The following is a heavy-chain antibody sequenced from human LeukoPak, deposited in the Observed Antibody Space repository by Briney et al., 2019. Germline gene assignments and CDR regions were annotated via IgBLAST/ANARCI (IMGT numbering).Heavy chain of an antibody. CDR2: IYYSGST. V-gene: IGHV4-59*01. CDR1: GGSISSYY. CDR3: ARVRVVNDDDAFDI. J-gene: IGHJ3*02. Sequence: PSETLSLTCTVSGGSISSYYWSWIRQPPGTGLEWIRYIYYSGSTNYNPSLKSRVTISVDTSKNQFSLKLSSVTAADTAVYYCARVRVVNDDDAFDIWGQGTMVTVSS. D-gene: IGHD3-3*01.